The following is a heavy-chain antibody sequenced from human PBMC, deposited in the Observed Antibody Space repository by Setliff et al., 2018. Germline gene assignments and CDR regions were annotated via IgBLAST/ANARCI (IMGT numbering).Heavy chain of an antibody. CDR2: INPNSGGN. CDR1: GYTFTGYF. CDR3: ARTCSGSGCYAGLES. D-gene: IGHD2-15*01. V-gene: IGHV1-2*02. Sequence: ASVKVSCKASGYTFTGYFIHWVRQAPGQGLEWMGWINPNSGGNKYHADSVKGRFTISRDNSKNTLYLQMNSLRPEDTAVYYCARTCSGSGCYAGLESWGQGTPVTVSS. J-gene: IGHJ4*02.